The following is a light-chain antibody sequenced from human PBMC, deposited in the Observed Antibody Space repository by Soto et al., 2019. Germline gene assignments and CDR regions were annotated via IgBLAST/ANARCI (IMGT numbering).Light chain of an antibody. Sequence: DIVLTQSPGTLSLSPGERATLSCRASLSVSSNYLAWYQQKPGQAPRLLIYGASRRATGIPDRFSGSGSGTDFTLTITRLEPEDFAVYYCQQYVTSSPRTFGQGTKVDIK. J-gene: IGKJ1*01. V-gene: IGKV3-20*01. CDR2: GAS. CDR3: QQYVTSSPRT. CDR1: LSVSSNY.